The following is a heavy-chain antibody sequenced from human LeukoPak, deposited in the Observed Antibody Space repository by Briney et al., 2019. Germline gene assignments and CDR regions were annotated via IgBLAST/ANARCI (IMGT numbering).Heavy chain of an antibody. CDR1: GFTFDDYA. CDR2: VSWNGGDI. CDR3: XKXXRHDSRGKYFDY. J-gene: IGHJ4*02. V-gene: IGHV3-9*01. Sequence: GGSLRLFCAASGFTFDDYAMHWVRQAPGKGLEWVSGVSWNGGDIFYADSAKGRFTMSRDNAKSSLYLQMNSLRTEDTALYYCXKXXRHDSRGKYFDYWGQGTLVTVSS. D-gene: IGHD3-22*01.